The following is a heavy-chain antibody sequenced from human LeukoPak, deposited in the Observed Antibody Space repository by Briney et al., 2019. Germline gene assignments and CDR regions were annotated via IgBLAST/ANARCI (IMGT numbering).Heavy chain of an antibody. Sequence: GGSLRLSCAASGFTFSSYWMSWVRQAPGKGLEWVANIKQDGSEKYYVDSVKGRFTISRDNAKNSLYLQMSSLRAEDTAVYYCARDAYDTAMVFFDYWGQGTLVTVSS. V-gene: IGHV3-7*01. CDR1: GFTFSSYW. CDR2: IKQDGSEK. CDR3: ARDAYDTAMVFFDY. D-gene: IGHD5-18*01. J-gene: IGHJ4*02.